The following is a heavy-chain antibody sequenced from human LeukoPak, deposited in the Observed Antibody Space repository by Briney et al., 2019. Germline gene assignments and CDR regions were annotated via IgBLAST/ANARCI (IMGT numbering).Heavy chain of an antibody. Sequence: SQTLSLTCTVSGGSISSGSYYWSWIRQPAGKGLEWIGRIYTSGSTNYNPSLKSRVTISVDTSKNQFSLELSSVTAADTAVYYCARDADIVVVPAAMSDYYYYYYMDVWGKGTTVTVSS. D-gene: IGHD2-2*01. V-gene: IGHV4-61*02. CDR3: ARDADIVVVPAAMSDYYYYYYMDV. J-gene: IGHJ6*03. CDR1: GGSISSGSYY. CDR2: IYTSGST.